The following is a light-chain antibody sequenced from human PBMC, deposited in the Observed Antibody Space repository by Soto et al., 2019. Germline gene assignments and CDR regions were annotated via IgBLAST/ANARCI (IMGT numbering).Light chain of an antibody. CDR1: SSDVGSYNL. V-gene: IGLV2-23*02. CDR3: CSYAGSSNV. J-gene: IGLJ1*01. CDR2: EVS. Sequence: QSVLTQPASVSGSPGQSITISCTGTSSDVGSYNLVSWYQQHPGKAPKLMIYEVSKRPSGVSNRFSGSKSGNTASLTISGLQAEDEADYYCCSYAGSSNVFGTGTNVTVL.